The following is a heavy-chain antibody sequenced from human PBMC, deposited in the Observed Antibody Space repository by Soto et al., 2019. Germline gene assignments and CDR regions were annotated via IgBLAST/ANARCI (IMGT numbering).Heavy chain of an antibody. CDR2: IAPHSGRT. Sequence: GPEVKNPGASVRVSCVASGYAFTSYGVNWVRQAPGQGLEWMGWIAPHSGRTTYLPKFQGRVTMTADVSTNTAYIELRSLKSDDTGIYFCARAATGSYHSACWGQGTVVTVSS. J-gene: IGHJ4*02. CDR3: ARAATGSYHSAC. V-gene: IGHV1-18*04. CDR1: GYAFTSYG. D-gene: IGHD3-10*01.